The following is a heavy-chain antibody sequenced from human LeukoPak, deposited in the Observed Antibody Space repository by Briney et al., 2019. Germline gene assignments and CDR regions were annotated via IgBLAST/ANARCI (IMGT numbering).Heavy chain of an antibody. V-gene: IGHV4-34*01. Sequence: SETLSLTCAVYGGSFSDYQWSWIRQPPGKGLEWIGEINHSGSTIYNPSLKSRVTMSVDTSNNQFSLKLSSVTAADTAVYYCARRLWFGELSRNYYYSYYMDVWGKGTTVTISS. CDR1: GGSFSDYQ. J-gene: IGHJ6*03. CDR2: INHSGST. D-gene: IGHD3-10*01. CDR3: ARRLWFGELSRNYYYSYYMDV.